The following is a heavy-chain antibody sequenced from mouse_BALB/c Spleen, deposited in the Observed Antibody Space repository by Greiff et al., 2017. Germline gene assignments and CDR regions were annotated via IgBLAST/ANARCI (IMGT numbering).Heavy chain of an antibody. J-gene: IGHJ1*01. Sequence: EVNVVESGGGLVQPGGSLRLSCATSGFTFSDFYMEWVRQPPGKRLEWIAASRNKANDYTTEYSASVKGRFIVSRDTSQSILYLQMNALRAEDTAIYYCARGDGYAYWYFDVWGAGTTVTVSS. V-gene: IGHV7-1*02. CDR3: ARGDGYAYWYFDV. CDR1: GFTFSDFY. D-gene: IGHD2-2*01. CDR2: SRNKANDYTT.